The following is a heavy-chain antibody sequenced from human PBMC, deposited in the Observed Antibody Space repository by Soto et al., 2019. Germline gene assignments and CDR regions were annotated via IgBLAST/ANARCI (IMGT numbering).Heavy chain of an antibody. CDR2: INPNSGGT. V-gene: IGHV1-2*04. D-gene: IGHD2-2*01. Sequence: ASVKVYCKASGYTFTGYYMHWVRQAPGQGLEWMGWINPNSGGTNYAQKFQGWVTMTRDTSISTAYMELSRLRSDDTAVYYCASDLVVPAAMSNMWEWLVLGNCYHYYRIGVRGQRSTVTGSS. CDR1: GYTFTGYY. J-gene: IGHJ6*02. CDR3: ASDLVVPAAMSNMWEWLVLGNCYHYYRIGV.